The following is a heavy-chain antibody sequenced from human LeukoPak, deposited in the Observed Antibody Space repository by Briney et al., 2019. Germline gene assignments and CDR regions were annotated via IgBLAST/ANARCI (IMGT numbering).Heavy chain of an antibody. CDR2: IIPMSGTT. V-gene: IGHV1-69*13. CDR3: ARRPCSGGTCWPELAW. CDR1: GGTFSNYT. J-gene: IGHJ4*02. D-gene: IGHD2-15*01. Sequence: SVKVSCKASGGTFSNYTFTWVRQAPGQGLEWMGGIIPMSGTTNYAHKFKVRVTITADESTATSYMELSSLRSEHTAVYYCARRPCSGGTCWPELAWWGQGTQVTVSS.